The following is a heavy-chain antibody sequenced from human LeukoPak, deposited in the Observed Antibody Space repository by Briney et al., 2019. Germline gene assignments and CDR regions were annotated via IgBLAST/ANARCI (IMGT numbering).Heavy chain of an antibody. J-gene: IGHJ4*02. D-gene: IGHD4/OR15-4a*01. V-gene: IGHV3-48*03. CDR2: ISSSGSTI. CDR3: ARDGIQRLWWERAPLDY. CDR1: GFTFSSYE. Sequence: PGGSLRLSCAAPGFTFSSYEMNWVRQAPGKGLEWVSYISSSGSTIYYADSVKGRFTISRDNAKNSLYLQMNSLRAEDAAVYYCARDGIQRLWWERAPLDYWGQGTLVTVSS.